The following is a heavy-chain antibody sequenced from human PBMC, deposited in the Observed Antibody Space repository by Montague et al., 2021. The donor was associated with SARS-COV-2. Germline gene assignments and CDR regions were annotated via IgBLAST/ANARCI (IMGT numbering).Heavy chain of an antibody. D-gene: IGHD3-10*01. Sequence: SETLSLICAVHGGSFSTYSWNWIRQPPGKGLEWIGEIHHGGSTNYNPSLKSRATISADTSKNQFSLKLTSVAAADTAVYYCARLGDGVVPSPILGVGPYYSYYYMDVWGKGTTVTVSS. CDR2: IHHGGST. CDR1: GGSFSTYS. J-gene: IGHJ6*03. V-gene: IGHV4-34*01. CDR3: ARLGDGVVPSPILGVGPYYSYYYMDV.